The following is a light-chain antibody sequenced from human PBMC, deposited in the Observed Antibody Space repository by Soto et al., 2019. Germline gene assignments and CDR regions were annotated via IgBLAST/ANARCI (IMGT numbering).Light chain of an antibody. CDR1: QSFSSSY. V-gene: IGKV3-20*01. CDR2: DAS. Sequence: EIGLTQSPGTLSLSPGETATLSCRASQSFSSSYLAWYQQKPGQAPRLLIYDASSRATGIPDRFSGSGSGTDFTLTISRLEPEDFAVYYCHQYGRSPRTFGQGTKLEIK. CDR3: HQYGRSPRT. J-gene: IGKJ2*01.